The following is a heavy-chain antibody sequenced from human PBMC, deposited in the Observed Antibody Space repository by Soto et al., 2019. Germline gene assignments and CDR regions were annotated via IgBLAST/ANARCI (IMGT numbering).Heavy chain of an antibody. J-gene: IGHJ4*02. V-gene: IGHV3-7*05. CDR2: IKQDGSVK. D-gene: IGHD1-26*01. CDR1: GFTFSNSW. Sequence: GGSLRLSCTASGFTFSNSWMSWVRQAPGKGLEWVANIKQDGSVKNYVDSVKGRVTISRDNSKNTLYLQMNSLRAEDTAVYYCAKNRWQLPHYWGQGTLVTVSS. CDR3: AKNRWQLPHY.